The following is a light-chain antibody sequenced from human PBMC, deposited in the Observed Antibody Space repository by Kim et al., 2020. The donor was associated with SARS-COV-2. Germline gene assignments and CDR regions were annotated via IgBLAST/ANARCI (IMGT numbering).Light chain of an antibody. CDR2: QDT. CDR3: QAWDSGTAVV. Sequence: VSPGQTASITCSGDELGDKYVFWYQQKPGQTPVLVIYQDTKRPSGIPERFSASNSGNTATLNISGTQATDEADYYCQAWDSGTAVVFGGGTQLTVL. J-gene: IGLJ2*01. CDR1: ELGDKY. V-gene: IGLV3-1*01.